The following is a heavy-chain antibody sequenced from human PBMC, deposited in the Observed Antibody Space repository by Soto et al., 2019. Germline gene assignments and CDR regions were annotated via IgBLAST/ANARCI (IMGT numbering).Heavy chain of an antibody. D-gene: IGHD6-13*01. CDR3: SRDEGQQLVRHMGY. V-gene: IGHV1-18*01. J-gene: IGHJ4*02. CDR1: GYTFTSYG. CDR2: ISAYNGNT. Sequence: QVQLVQSGAEVKKPGASVKVSCKASGYTFTSYGISWVRQAPGQGLEWMGWISAYNGNTNYAQKLQGRVTMTTVTSTSTAYMEVRSLRSDNTAVYYCSRDEGQQLVRHMGYWGQGTLVTVSS.